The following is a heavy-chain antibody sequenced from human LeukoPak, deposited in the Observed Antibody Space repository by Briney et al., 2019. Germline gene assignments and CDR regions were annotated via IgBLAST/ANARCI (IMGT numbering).Heavy chain of an antibody. J-gene: IGHJ6*03. D-gene: IGHD1-26*01. V-gene: IGHV3-30*02. CDR3: AKGASDYYYYMDV. CDR1: GFTFSIYG. CDR2: IRYDGSNK. Sequence: PGGSLRLSCAASGFTFSIYGMHWVRQAPGKGLEWVAFIRYDGSNKYYADSVKGRFTISRGNSKNTLYLQMNSLRAEDTAVYYCAKGASDYYYYMDVWGKGTTVTVSS.